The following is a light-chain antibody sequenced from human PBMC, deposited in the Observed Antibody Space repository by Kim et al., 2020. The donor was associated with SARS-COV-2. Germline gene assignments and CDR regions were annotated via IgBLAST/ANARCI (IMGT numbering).Light chain of an antibody. CDR3: QQYNSYSYT. Sequence: SASVGDRVTITCRASQSISSLLAWYQQKPEKAPKLLIYKASSLESGVPSRFSGSGSGTEFTLTISSLQPDDFATYYCQQYNSYSYTFGQGTKLEI. CDR2: KAS. V-gene: IGKV1-5*03. J-gene: IGKJ2*01. CDR1: QSISSL.